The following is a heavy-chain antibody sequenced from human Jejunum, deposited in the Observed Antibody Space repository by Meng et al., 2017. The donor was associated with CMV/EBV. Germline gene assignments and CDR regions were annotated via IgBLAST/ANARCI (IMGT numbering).Heavy chain of an antibody. Sequence: TFNSYTLNWVRQAPGKVLEWVSSTRPTGSYKDYADSVKGRFTISRDNAENLLYLQMNSLRVEDTAVYYCARLPSHYDFWSGSPPVWGQGTVVTVSS. J-gene: IGHJ1*01. CDR3: ARLPSHYDFWSGSPPV. D-gene: IGHD3-3*01. CDR2: TRPTGSYK. V-gene: IGHV3-21*06. CDR1: TFNSYT.